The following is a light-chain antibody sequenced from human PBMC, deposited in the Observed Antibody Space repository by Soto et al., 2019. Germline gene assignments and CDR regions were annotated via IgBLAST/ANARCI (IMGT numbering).Light chain of an antibody. Sequence: EIVLTQSPATLSLSPGERATLSCRASQSVSRYLDWYQHKPGQAPRLLIYDASKRATGIPARFSVSGSGTDFTLIISIPKPKDFANSYCRQRRNSPPTSTFGQGTRVEI. CDR2: DAS. CDR3: RQRRNSPPTST. CDR1: QSVSRY. J-gene: IGKJ1*01. V-gene: IGKV3-11*01.